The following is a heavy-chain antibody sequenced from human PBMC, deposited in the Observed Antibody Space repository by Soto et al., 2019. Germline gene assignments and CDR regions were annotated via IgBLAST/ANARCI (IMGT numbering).Heavy chain of an antibody. CDR3: ASDDDPPDDGLDH. V-gene: IGHV3-33*01. CDR1: GFRFSNYG. Sequence: QVQLVESGGGVVQPGRSLRLSCAASGFRFSNYGMHWVRQAPGKGLEWLAVIVADGTGLHYADSVRGRFTISRDNSKNTLYLHLNSLGADDPAIYCCASDDDPPDDGLDHWGQGTLVTVPS. D-gene: IGHD1-1*01. CDR2: IVADGTGL. J-gene: IGHJ4*02.